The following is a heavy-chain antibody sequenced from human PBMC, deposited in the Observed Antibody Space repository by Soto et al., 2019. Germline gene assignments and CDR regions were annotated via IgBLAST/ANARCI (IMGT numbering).Heavy chain of an antibody. J-gene: IGHJ6*02. CDR1: GFTFSSYS. CDR2: ISSSSSTI. Sequence: PGGSLRLSCAASGFTFSSYSMNWVRQAPGKGLEWVSYISSSSSTIYYADSVKGRFTISRDNAKNSLYLQMNSLRDEDTAVYYCARDPGAATPDYYYYYGMDVWGQGTTVTVSS. D-gene: IGHD2-15*01. V-gene: IGHV3-48*02. CDR3: ARDPGAATPDYYYYYGMDV.